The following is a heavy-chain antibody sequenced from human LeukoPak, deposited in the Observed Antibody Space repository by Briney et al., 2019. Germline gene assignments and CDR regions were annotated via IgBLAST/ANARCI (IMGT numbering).Heavy chain of an antibody. CDR3: ARETYYYDSSGYYRKYYYYGMDV. CDR1: GFTVSSNY. CDR2: IYSGGST. V-gene: IGHV3-53*01. Sequence: GGSLRLSCAASGFTVSSNYMSWVRLAPGKGLEWVSVIYSGGSTYYADSVKGRFTISRDNSKNTLYLQMNSLRAEDTAVYYCARETYYYDSSGYYRKYYYYGMDVWGQGTTVTVSS. J-gene: IGHJ6*02. D-gene: IGHD3-22*01.